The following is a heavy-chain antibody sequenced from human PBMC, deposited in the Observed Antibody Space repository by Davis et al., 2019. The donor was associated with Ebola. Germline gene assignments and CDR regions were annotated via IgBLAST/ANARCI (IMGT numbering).Heavy chain of an antibody. CDR1: GGSISSYY. V-gene: IGHV4-39*01. CDR2: ISYSGST. CDR3: ARRFLDDILK. Sequence: MPSETLSLTCAVSGGSISSYYWDWIRQPPGKGLEWIGSISYSGSTYYNPSLKSRVTISVDTSKNQFSLRLSSVTAADTAVYYCARRFLDDILKWGQGTLVTVSS. D-gene: IGHD3-9*01. J-gene: IGHJ4*02.